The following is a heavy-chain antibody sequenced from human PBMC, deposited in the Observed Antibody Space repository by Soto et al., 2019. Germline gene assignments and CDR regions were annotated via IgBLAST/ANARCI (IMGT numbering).Heavy chain of an antibody. CDR3: THRRYYYDSSGLDY. CDR1: GFTFSSYA. J-gene: IGHJ4*02. CDR2: ISYDGSNK. V-gene: IGHV3-30-3*01. Sequence: QPGGSLRLSCAASGFTFSSYAMHWVRQAPGKGLEWVAVISYDGSNKYYADSVKGRFTISRDNSKNTLYLQMNSLRAEDTAVYYCTHRRYYYDSSGLDYWGQGTLVTVS. D-gene: IGHD3-22*01.